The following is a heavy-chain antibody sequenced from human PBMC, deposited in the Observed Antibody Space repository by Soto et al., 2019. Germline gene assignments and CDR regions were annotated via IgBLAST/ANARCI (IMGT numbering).Heavy chain of an antibody. V-gene: IGHV1-2*04. CDR1: GYTFTGYY. CDR2: INPNSGGT. D-gene: IGHD3-9*01. J-gene: IGHJ6*02. Sequence: ASVKVSCKASGYTFTGYYMHWVRQAPGQGLEWMGWINPNSGGTNYAQKFQGWVTMTRDTSISTAYMEMSGLMSDDTAVYYCARDARGTRGFDEMDIWGQGTTVTVSS. CDR3: ARDARGTRGFDEMDI.